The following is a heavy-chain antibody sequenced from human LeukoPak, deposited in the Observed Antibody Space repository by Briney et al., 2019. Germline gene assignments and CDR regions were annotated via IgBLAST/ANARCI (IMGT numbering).Heavy chain of an antibody. D-gene: IGHD3-22*01. J-gene: IGHJ4*02. Sequence: SETLSLTCTVSGGSISSYYWSWIRQPAGKGLEWIGRIYTSGSTNYNPSLKSRVTMSVDTSKNQFSLKLSSVTAADTAVYYCARLQSPTYYYDSSGPDYFDYWGQGTLVTVSS. CDR1: GGSISSYY. CDR2: IYTSGST. CDR3: ARLQSPTYYYDSSGPDYFDY. V-gene: IGHV4-4*07.